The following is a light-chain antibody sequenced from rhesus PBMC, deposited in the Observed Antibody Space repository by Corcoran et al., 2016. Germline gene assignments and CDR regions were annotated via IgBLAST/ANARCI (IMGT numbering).Light chain of an antibody. CDR3: WSYEHHHPI. V-gene: IGLV2-23*01. Sequence: QAALSQPPSVSGSPGQSVTISCTGTSDDLGRYDYVSWYQQHPGTAPKLIIFKLLNRPSGVSDRVSGSKSGNTASLTISGLQAEDEPDYHCWSYEHHHPIFGSGTRLTVL. CDR1: SDDLGRYDY. CDR2: KLL. J-gene: IGLJ1*01.